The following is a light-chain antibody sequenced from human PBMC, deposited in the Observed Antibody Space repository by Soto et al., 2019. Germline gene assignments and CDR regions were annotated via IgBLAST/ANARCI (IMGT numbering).Light chain of an antibody. CDR3: QQYNNWLRT. V-gene: IGKV3-15*01. J-gene: IGKJ1*01. CDR1: QSVSSN. Sequence: EIVMTQSPATLSVSPGERATLSCRASQSVSSNLAWYQQKPGQAPRLLIYGASTRATGIPARFSGSGSGTEFTLTISSLQSEDFAVYHCQQYNNWLRTFGQGTKVDIK. CDR2: GAS.